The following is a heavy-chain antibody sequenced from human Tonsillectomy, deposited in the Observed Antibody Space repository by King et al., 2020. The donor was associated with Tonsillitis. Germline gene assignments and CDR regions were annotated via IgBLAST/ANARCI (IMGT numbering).Heavy chain of an antibody. CDR3: ARERYNWNHDLFED. Sequence: QLQESGPGLVKPSQTLSLTCTVSGGSITSGGYYWSWIRQHPGKGLEWIGYIYYTGSTYYNPSLKSRVTISVDTSKNQFSLKLSSVTAADTAVHYCARERYNWNHDLFEDWGQGTLVTVSS. CDR2: IYYTGST. V-gene: IGHV4-31*03. J-gene: IGHJ4*02. D-gene: IGHD1-14*01. CDR1: GGSITSGGYY.